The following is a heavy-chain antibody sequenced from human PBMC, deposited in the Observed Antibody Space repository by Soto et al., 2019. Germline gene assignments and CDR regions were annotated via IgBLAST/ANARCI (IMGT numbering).Heavy chain of an antibody. D-gene: IGHD3-16*02. CDR1: GFTFSSYS. CDR3: ARDYRRSHHHYYYYYGMDV. CDR2: ISSSSSYI. Sequence: GGSLRLSCAASGFTFSSYSMNWVRQAPGKGLEWVSSISSSSSYIYYADSVKGRFTISRANAKNSLYLQMNSLRAEDTAVYYCARDYRRSHHHYYYYYGMDVWGQGTTVTVSS. V-gene: IGHV3-21*01. J-gene: IGHJ6*02.